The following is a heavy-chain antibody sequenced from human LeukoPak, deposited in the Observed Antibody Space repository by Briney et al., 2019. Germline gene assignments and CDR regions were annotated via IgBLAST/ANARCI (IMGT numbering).Heavy chain of an antibody. Sequence: GESLRLSCAASGFTFSNYWMHWVRQAPGKGLVWVARSNSDRSSTSYADSVKGRFTISRDNAKNTLYVQMNSLRAEDTAVYYCAGSKNFDYWGQGTLVTVSS. CDR2: SNSDRSST. CDR1: GFTFSNYW. J-gene: IGHJ4*02. V-gene: IGHV3-74*01. CDR3: AGSKNFDY. D-gene: IGHD2/OR15-2a*01.